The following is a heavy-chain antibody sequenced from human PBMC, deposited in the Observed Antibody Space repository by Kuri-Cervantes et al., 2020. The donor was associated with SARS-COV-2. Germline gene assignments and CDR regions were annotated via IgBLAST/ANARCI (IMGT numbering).Heavy chain of an antibody. CDR3: AKDRASLEDIVVVPAAGMDY. V-gene: IGHV1-69*13. CDR2: IIPIFGTA. J-gene: IGHJ4*02. Sequence: SVKVSCKASGCTFSSYAICWVRQAPGQGLEWMGGIIPIFGTANYAQKFQGRVTITADESTSTAYMELSSLRSEDTAVYYCAKDRASLEDIVVVPAAGMDYWGQGALVTVSS. D-gene: IGHD2-2*01. CDR1: GCTFSSYA.